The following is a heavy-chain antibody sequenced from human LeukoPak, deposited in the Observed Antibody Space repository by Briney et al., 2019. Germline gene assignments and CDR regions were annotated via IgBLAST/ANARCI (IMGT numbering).Heavy chain of an antibody. CDR1: GGSVSSGSYY. Sequence: SETLSLTCTVSGGSVSSGSYYWSWIRQPPGTGLEWIGYIYYSGSTNYNPSLKSRVTISVDTSKNQFSLKLSSVTAADTAVYYCARDTLTGYQLTPTYYYYYGMDVWGQGTTVTVSS. V-gene: IGHV4-61*01. CDR3: ARDTLTGYQLTPTYYYYYGMDV. J-gene: IGHJ6*02. D-gene: IGHD2-2*01. CDR2: IYYSGST.